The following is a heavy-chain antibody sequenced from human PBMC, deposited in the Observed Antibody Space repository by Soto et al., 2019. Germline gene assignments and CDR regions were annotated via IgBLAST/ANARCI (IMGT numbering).Heavy chain of an antibody. CDR1: GFSLSTNGVG. J-gene: IGHJ4*02. CDR3: AHRIAAPGYFDY. V-gene: IGHV2-5*02. CDR2: IYWDDDK. Sequence: QITLKESGPTLVKPTQTLTLTCTFSGFSLSTNGVGVGWIRQPPGKALEWLALIYWDDDKRYSPSLKSRLTITMDTPKNQVVLTMTNMDPVDTATYYCAHRIAAPGYFDYWSQGTLVTVSS. D-gene: IGHD6-6*01.